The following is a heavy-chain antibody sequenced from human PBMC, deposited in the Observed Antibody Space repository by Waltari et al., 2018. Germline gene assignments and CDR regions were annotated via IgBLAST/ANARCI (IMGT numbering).Heavy chain of an antibody. CDR3: AAGPFGLDLFDY. CDR1: GFPFTSSA. CDR2: IVVGRSNT. Sequence: MQLVQYGPEEKKPGTAVMVSRKASGFPFTSSAVLRVRQARGQRLVVIGMIVVGRSNTNYAQKFQERVTITRDMSTSTAYMELISLRSEDTAVYYCAAGPFGLDLFDYWGQGTLVTVSS. J-gene: IGHJ4*02. D-gene: IGHD3-3*01. V-gene: IGHV1-58*01.